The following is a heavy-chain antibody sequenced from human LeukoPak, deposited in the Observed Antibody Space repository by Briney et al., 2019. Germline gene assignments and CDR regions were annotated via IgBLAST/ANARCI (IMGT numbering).Heavy chain of an antibody. J-gene: IGHJ5*02. CDR1: GGSISSYY. V-gene: IGHV4-59*01. D-gene: IGHD3-3*01. Sequence: SETLSLTCTVSGGSISSYYWSWIRQPPGKGLEWIGYIYYSGSTNYNPSLKSRVTISVDTSKNQFSLKLSSVTAADTAVYYCARVSYDFWSGPEYNWFDPWGQGTLVTVSS. CDR2: IYYSGST. CDR3: ARVSYDFWSGPEYNWFDP.